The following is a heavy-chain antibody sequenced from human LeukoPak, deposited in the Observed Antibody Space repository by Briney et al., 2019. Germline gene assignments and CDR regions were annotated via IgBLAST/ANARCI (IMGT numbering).Heavy chain of an antibody. CDR1: GYTFTSYD. V-gene: IGHV1-8*01. CDR2: MNPNSGNT. Sequence: ASVKVSCKASGYTFTSYDINWVRQATGQGLEWMGWMNPNSGNTGYAQKFQGRVTMTRNTSISTAYMELSSLRSEDTAVYHCARLPLRYFDWLLSRGPYYYYGMDVWGQGTTVTVSS. J-gene: IGHJ6*02. D-gene: IGHD3-9*01. CDR3: ARLPLRYFDWLLSRGPYYYYGMDV.